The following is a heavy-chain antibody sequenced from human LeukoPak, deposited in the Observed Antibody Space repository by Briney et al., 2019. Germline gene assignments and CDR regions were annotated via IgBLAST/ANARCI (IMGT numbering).Heavy chain of an antibody. V-gene: IGHV3-69-1*01. CDR2: ISSSSYI. CDR1: GFTFSNAW. D-gene: IGHD3-22*01. CDR3: ARDRYYDSSGPNTFDI. Sequence: GGSLRLSCAASGFTFSNAWMSWVRQAPGKGLEWVSSISSSSYIYYADSVKGRFTISRDNAKNSLYLQMNSLRAEDTAVYYCARDRYYDSSGPNTFDIWGQGTMVTVSS. J-gene: IGHJ3*02.